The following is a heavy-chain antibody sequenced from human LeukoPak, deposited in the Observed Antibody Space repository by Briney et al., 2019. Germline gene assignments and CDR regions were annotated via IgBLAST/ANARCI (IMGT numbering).Heavy chain of an antibody. Sequence: GASVKVSCKASGYTFTGYYMHWVRQASGQGLEWMGRINPNSGGTNYAQKFQGRVTMTRDTSISTAYMELSRLSSDDTAVYYCATSRDRIAAAGRDEFDYWGQGTLVTVSS. V-gene: IGHV1-2*06. CDR1: GYTFTGYY. CDR3: ATSRDRIAAAGRDEFDY. J-gene: IGHJ4*02. D-gene: IGHD6-13*01. CDR2: INPNSGGT.